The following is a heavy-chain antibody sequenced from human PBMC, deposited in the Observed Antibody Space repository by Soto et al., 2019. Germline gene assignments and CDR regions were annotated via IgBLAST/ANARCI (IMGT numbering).Heavy chain of an antibody. CDR2: RSYDGSNK. V-gene: IGHV3-30*03. Sequence: QVQLVESGGGVVQPGRSLRLSCAASGFTFSSYGMHWVRQAPGKGLEWVAVRSYDGSNKYYADSVKGRFTISRDNSKNTLYLQMNSLRAEDTAVYYCASTYGGKGPVDYWGQGTLVTVAS. J-gene: IGHJ4*02. CDR3: ASTYGGKGPVDY. CDR1: GFTFSSYG. D-gene: IGHD4-17*01.